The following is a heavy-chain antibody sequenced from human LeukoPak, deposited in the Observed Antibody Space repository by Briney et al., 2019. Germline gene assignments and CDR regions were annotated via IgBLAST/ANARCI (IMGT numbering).Heavy chain of an antibody. D-gene: IGHD2-21*01. J-gene: IGHJ5*01. CDR3: VKDPRDTYGTNWFVS. CDR1: GFSLGHYA. CDR2: ISGTGGAT. V-gene: IGHV3-23*01. Sequence: GGPLRLSCVASGFSLGHYAMSWVRQAPGKGLQWVSQISGTGGATWYAGFARDRFTISRDNSKKTLYLQMSGLRVEDTAMYYCVKDPRDTYGTNWFVSWGQGTLLIVSS.